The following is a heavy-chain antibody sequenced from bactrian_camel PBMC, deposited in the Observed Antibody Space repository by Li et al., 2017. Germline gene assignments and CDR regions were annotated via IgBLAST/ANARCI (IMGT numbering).Heavy chain of an antibody. Sequence: HVQLVESGGGSVQAGRSLRLSCAASDYVYTNNCVGWFRQAPGNECELVSSIDSDGNTYYHDSVKGRFTISRDNAKNTVFLRLDSLKTEDTAMYYCGRGFSKGLGPNCQYNFSGRGTQVTVS. J-gene: IGHJ4*01. CDR1: DYVYTNNC. CDR3: GRGFSKGLGPNCQYNF. CDR2: IDSDGNT. V-gene: IGHV3S53*01. D-gene: IGHD1*01.